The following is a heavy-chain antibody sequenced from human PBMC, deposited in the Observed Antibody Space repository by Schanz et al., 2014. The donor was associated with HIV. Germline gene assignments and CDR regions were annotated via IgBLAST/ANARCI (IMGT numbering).Heavy chain of an antibody. J-gene: IGHJ4*02. CDR1: GFTFSTYA. CDR2: MRGSDDST. D-gene: IGHD6-19*01. CDR3: AKTSYGWYFDY. Sequence: EVKLSESGGGLVQPGGSLRLSCVASGFTFSTYAMSWVRQAPGKGLEWVSGMRGSDDSTFYADSVKGRFTISRDNSKNTLYFQMNSLRAEDTAIYYCAKTSYGWYFDYGGQGTLVTVSS. V-gene: IGHV3-23*01.